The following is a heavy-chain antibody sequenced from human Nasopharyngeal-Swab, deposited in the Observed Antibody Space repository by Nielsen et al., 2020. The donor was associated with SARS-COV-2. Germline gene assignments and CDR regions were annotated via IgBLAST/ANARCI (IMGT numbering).Heavy chain of an antibody. CDR1: GFTFNRYW. CDR3: AREWERPYYFDY. CDR2: INSDGSDT. D-gene: IGHD1-26*01. Sequence: GESLKISCAASGFTFNRYWLHWVRQVPGKGLQWVSRINSDGSDTRYAESVKGRFTASRDIAKSTLYLQLNSVQVEDTGVYFCAREWERPYYFDYWGQGTLVTVSS. J-gene: IGHJ4*02. V-gene: IGHV3-74*01.